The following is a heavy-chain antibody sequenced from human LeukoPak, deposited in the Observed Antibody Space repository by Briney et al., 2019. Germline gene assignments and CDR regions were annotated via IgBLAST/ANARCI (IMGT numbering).Heavy chain of an antibody. Sequence: ASVKVSCKASGYTFTSYDINWVRQATGQGLEWMGWMNPNSGNTGYAQKFQGRVTMTRNTSISTAYMELSSLRPEDTAVYYCVEMATTERAYDYWGQGTLVTVSS. V-gene: IGHV1-8*01. CDR2: MNPNSGNT. CDR3: VEMATTERAYDY. CDR1: GYTFTSYD. D-gene: IGHD5-24*01. J-gene: IGHJ4*02.